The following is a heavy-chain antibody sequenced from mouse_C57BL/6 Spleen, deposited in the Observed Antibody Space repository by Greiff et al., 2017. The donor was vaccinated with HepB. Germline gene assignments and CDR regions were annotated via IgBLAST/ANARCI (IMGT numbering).Heavy chain of an antibody. CDR3: ARSGQYGKDFDY. CDR1: GYTFTSYW. J-gene: IGHJ2*01. CDR2: IDPSDSYT. V-gene: IGHV1-59*01. Sequence: QVQLQQPGAELVRPGTSVKLSCKASGYTFTSYWMHWVKQRPGQGLEWIGVIDPSDSYTNYNQKFKGKATLTVDTSSSTAYMQLSSLTSEDSAVYYCARSGQYGKDFDYWGQGTTLTVSS. D-gene: IGHD2-1*01.